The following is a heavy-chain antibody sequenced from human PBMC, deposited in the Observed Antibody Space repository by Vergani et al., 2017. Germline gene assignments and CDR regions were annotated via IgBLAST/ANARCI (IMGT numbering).Heavy chain of an antibody. V-gene: IGHV4-39*01. CDR3: AGHATVEWLVKLGWIDP. CDR1: GASIRSSNYY. Sequence: QLQLQESGPGLVKPSATLSLTCSVSGASIRSSNYYWGWLRQPPGKGLEWIASIYYSGSTYYNPSLKSRVTISVNTSKNPFSLKLSSVTAADTAVYFCAGHATVEWLVKLGWIDPWGQGILVTVSS. CDR2: IYYSGST. D-gene: IGHD6-19*01. J-gene: IGHJ5*02.